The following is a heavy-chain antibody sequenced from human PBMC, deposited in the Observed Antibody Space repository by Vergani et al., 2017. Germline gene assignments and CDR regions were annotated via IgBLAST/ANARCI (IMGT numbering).Heavy chain of an antibody. CDR3: AKEGGGYCSGGTCYPEY. CDR2: IRSDESRR. J-gene: IGHJ4*02. CDR1: GFTFNSYG. D-gene: IGHD2-15*01. Sequence: QVQLVESGGGVVQPGGSLRLSCAASGFTFNSYGMHWVRQAPGKGLGWVASIRSDESRRYYGDSMEGPFTISRDNSKNTLYLQIKSLRPEGTAVYYCAKEGGGYCSGGTCYPEYWGQGTLVIVSS. V-gene: IGHV3-30*02.